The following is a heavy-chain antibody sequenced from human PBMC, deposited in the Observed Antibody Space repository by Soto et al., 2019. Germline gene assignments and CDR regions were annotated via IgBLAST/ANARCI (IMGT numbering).Heavy chain of an antibody. CDR2: INHSGST. J-gene: IGHJ4*02. Sequence: SETLSLTCAVYGGSFSGYYGSWIRQPPGKGLEWIGEINHSGSTNYNPSLKSRVTISVDTSKNQFSLKLSSVTAADTAVYYCARAPLYYDFWSGYYTGTYYFDYWGQGTLVTVSS. CDR1: GGSFSGYY. D-gene: IGHD3-3*01. CDR3: ARAPLYYDFWSGYYTGTYYFDY. V-gene: IGHV4-34*01.